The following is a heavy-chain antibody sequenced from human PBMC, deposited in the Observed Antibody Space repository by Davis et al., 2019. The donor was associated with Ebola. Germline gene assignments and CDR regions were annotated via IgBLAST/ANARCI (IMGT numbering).Heavy chain of an antibody. D-gene: IGHD1-26*01. Sequence: AASVKVSCKAPGHTFSNYAMHWVRQAPGQRLEWMGWIHGGNGNRKYSQKFQGRVTITRDTSASTAYMELSSLRSEDTAVYYCARPIVGANGWFDPWGQGTLVTVSS. J-gene: IGHJ5*02. CDR3: ARPIVGANGWFDP. V-gene: IGHV1-3*01. CDR1: GHTFSNYA. CDR2: IHGGNGNR.